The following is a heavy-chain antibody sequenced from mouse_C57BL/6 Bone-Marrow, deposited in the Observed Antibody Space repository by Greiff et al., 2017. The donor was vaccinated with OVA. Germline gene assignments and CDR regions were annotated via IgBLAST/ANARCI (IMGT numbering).Heavy chain of an antibody. J-gene: IGHJ2*01. CDR2: INPSNGGT. D-gene: IGHD3-3*01. Sequence: EVQLQQSGPELVKPGASVKISCKASGYTFTDYYMNWVKQSHGKSLEWIGNINPSNGGTNYNEKFKSKATLTVDKSSSTAYMQLSSLTSEDSAVYYCARTLGADYWGQGTTLTVSS. CDR3: ARTLGADY. CDR1: GYTFTDYY. V-gene: IGHV1-26*01.